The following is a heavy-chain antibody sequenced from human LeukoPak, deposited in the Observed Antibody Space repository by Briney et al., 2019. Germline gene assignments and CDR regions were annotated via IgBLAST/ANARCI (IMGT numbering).Heavy chain of an antibody. D-gene: IGHD4/OR15-4a*01. CDR3: ATNRDYAFDY. J-gene: IGHJ4*02. V-gene: IGHV3-66*01. CDR2: IYSGGST. Sequence: GGSLRLSCVVSGFTVSSNYMSWVRQAPGKGLEWVSVIYSGGSTYYADSVKGRLTIFRDNSKNTVYLQMNSLRAEDTAVYYCATNRDYAFDYWGQGTLVTVSS. CDR1: GFTVSSNY.